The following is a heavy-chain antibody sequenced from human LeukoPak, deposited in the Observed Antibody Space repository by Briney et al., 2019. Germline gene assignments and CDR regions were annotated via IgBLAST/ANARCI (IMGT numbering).Heavy chain of an antibody. Sequence: PGGSLRLSCAASGFTFHQYAMHWVRQAPGKGLEWVSGISWNSGSIGYADSVKGRFTISRDNAKNSLYLQMNSLRAEDTALYYCAKSSSWYSHFDYWGQGTLVTVSS. V-gene: IGHV3-9*01. CDR3: AKSSSWYSHFDY. CDR2: ISWNSGSI. D-gene: IGHD6-13*01. CDR1: GFTFHQYA. J-gene: IGHJ4*02.